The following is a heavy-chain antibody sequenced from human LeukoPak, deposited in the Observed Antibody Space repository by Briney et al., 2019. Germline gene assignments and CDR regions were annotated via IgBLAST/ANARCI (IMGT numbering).Heavy chain of an antibody. V-gene: IGHV4-59*01. Sequence: SETLSLTCTVSGGSISSYYWSWIRQPPGKGLEWIGYIYYSGSTNYNPSLKSRVTISVDTSKNQFSLKLSSVTAADTAVCYCAALGTYGYWYFDLWGRGTLVTVSS. D-gene: IGHD3-10*01. J-gene: IGHJ2*01. CDR2: IYYSGST. CDR1: GGSISSYY. CDR3: AALGTYGYWYFDL.